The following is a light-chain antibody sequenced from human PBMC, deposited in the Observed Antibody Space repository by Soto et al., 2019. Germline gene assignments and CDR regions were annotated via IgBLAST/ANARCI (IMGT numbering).Light chain of an antibody. CDR3: TQGTNWPST. CDR2: KVS. V-gene: IGKV2-30*02. CDR1: QSLIHSDGDTY. Sequence: DVVMTQSPLSLPVTLGQPASISCRSSQSLIHSDGDTYLNWFQQRPAQSPRRLIYKVSDRDSGVPDRLSGSGAGTDFTLKISRVEAEYVAIYYWTQGTNWPSTVGQGTELEIQ. J-gene: IGKJ1*01.